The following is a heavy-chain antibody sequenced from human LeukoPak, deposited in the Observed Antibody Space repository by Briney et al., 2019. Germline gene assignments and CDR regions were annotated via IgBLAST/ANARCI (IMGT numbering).Heavy chain of an antibody. D-gene: IGHD4-17*01. Sequence: GASVKVSCKASGYTFTGYYMHWVRQAPGQGLEWMGWINPNSGGTNYAQKLQGRVTMTRDTSISTAYMELSRLRSDDTAVYYCARGAGINDYGEFDYWGQGTLVTVSS. CDR3: ARGAGINDYGEFDY. V-gene: IGHV1-2*02. CDR1: GYTFTGYY. CDR2: INPNSGGT. J-gene: IGHJ4*02.